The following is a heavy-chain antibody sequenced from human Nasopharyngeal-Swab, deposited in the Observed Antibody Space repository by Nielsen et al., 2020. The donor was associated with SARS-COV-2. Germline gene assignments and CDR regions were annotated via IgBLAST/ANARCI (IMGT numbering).Heavy chain of an antibody. V-gene: IGHV3-72*01. CDR1: RFIFSDYF. CDR2: IKNKVYSHTT. J-gene: IGHJ5*02. D-gene: IGHD6-13*01. CDR3: ALIRGAAGS. Sequence: LKLSCAASRFIFSDYFIDWVRPAPGRGLEWVGRIKNKVYSHTTEYAASVTGRYTISRDDAKNSAFLQMNSLKIEDTAVYYCALIRGAAGSWGQGTLVTVHS.